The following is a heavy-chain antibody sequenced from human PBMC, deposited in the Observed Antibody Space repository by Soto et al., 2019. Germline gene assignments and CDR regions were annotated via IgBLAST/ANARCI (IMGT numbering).Heavy chain of an antibody. V-gene: IGHV4-59*01. D-gene: IGHD3-22*01. CDR1: GGSISSYY. CDR3: ARDSTYYYDSSGYFDY. Sequence: SETLSLTCTVSGGSISSYYWSWIRQPPGKGLEWIGYIYYSGSTNYNPSLKSRVTISVDTSKNQFSLKLSSVTAADTAVYYCARDSTYYYDSSGYFDYWGQGTLVIVSS. J-gene: IGHJ4*02. CDR2: IYYSGST.